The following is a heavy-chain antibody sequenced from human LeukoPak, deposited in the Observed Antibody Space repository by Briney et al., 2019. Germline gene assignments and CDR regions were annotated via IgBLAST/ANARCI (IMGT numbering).Heavy chain of an antibody. CDR2: MYYSGST. D-gene: IGHD2-15*01. V-gene: IGHV4-59*01. CDR1: GGSISSYY. CDR3: ARDRRFCGGGTCSPYYSDY. J-gene: IGHJ4*02. Sequence: SETLSLTCTVSGGSISSYYWSWIRQPPGKGLEWIGSMYYSGSTNYNPSLKSRVTISVDTSKNQFSLKLSSVTAADTAVYYCARDRRFCGGGTCSPYYSDYWGQGTLVTVSS.